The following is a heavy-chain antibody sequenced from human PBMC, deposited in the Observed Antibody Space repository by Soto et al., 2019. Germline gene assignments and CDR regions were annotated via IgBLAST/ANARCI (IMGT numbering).Heavy chain of an antibody. Sequence: HLQESGPGLVKPSGTLSLTCDVSGGSISSSSWWTWVRQSPGKGLEWIGEIYHAGSPNYNPSFQSRVTILADKSKHHFSLRLTSVTAADTAICYCARGLSFRGDFDVWGQGTTVTVSS. CDR2: IYHAGSP. CDR3: ARGLSFRGDFDV. V-gene: IGHV4-4*02. CDR1: GGSISSSSW. D-gene: IGHD2-21*02. J-gene: IGHJ3*01.